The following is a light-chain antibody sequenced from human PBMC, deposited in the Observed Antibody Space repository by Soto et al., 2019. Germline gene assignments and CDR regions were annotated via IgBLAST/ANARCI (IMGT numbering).Light chain of an antibody. J-gene: IGKJ4*01. CDR3: QQYNNWPLT. Sequence: EIVMTHSPSTLSLSPVERATLSCRASQIVSSYLAWYQQKPGQAPRLLIYGASTRATDIPARFSGSGSGTEFTLTISSLQSEDFALYYCQQYNNWPLTFGGGTKVDIK. CDR1: QIVSSY. V-gene: IGKV3-15*01. CDR2: GAS.